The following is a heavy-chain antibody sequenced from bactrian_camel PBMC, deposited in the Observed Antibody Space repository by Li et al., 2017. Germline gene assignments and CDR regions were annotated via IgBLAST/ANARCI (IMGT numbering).Heavy chain of an antibody. V-gene: IGHV3S1*01. Sequence: HVQLVESGGGSVQAGGSLRLSCVVSGFVNCMGWFRLAPGKERERVATIVTSGGSTYYHDSVKGRFTIARDHAKKMLYLQMNSLKPGDTATYYCATEPAGGWIPCGQNRTAFTFWGQGTQVTVS. CDR1: GFVNC. D-gene: IGHD1*01. CDR2: IVTSGGST. J-gene: IGHJ4*01. CDR3: ATEPAGGWIPCGQNRTAFTF.